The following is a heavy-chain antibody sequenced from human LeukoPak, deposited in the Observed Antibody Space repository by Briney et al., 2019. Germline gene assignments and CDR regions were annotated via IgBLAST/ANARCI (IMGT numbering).Heavy chain of an antibody. Sequence: GGSLRLSCAASGFIVSSTYMGWVRQAPGRGLEWVSVIYSGGSTYYADFVKGRFTSSRDSSKNTLYLQMNSLRAEDTAVYYCARTRRDGYKDYWGQGTLVTVSS. J-gene: IGHJ4*02. V-gene: IGHV3-53*01. D-gene: IGHD5-24*01. CDR2: IYSGGST. CDR3: ARTRRDGYKDY. CDR1: GFIVSSTY.